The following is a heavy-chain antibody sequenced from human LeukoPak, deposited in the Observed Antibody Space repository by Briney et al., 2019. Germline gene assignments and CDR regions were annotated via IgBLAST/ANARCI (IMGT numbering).Heavy chain of an antibody. CDR1: GGSISSYY. Sequence: SETLSLTCTVSGGSISSYYWSWIRQPPGKGLEWIGYIYHSGSTYYNPSLKSRVTISVDRSKNQFSLKLSSVTAADTAVYYCARAGKVGGYFDYWGQGTLVTVSS. J-gene: IGHJ4*02. CDR3: ARAGKVGGYFDY. D-gene: IGHD1-26*01. V-gene: IGHV4-59*12. CDR2: IYHSGST.